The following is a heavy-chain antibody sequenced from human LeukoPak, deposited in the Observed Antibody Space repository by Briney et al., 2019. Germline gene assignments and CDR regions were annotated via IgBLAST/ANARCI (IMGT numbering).Heavy chain of an antibody. Sequence: PGESLKISCKGSGYSFTSYWISWVRQTPGKGLEWMGRIDPSDSYTNYSPSFQGHVTISADKSISTAYLQWGSLKASDTAMYYCARHPGYCSSTSCYSWFDPWGQGTLVTVSS. CDR2: IDPSDSYT. J-gene: IGHJ5*02. CDR3: ARHPGYCSSTSCYSWFDP. V-gene: IGHV5-10-1*01. D-gene: IGHD2-2*01. CDR1: GYSFTSYW.